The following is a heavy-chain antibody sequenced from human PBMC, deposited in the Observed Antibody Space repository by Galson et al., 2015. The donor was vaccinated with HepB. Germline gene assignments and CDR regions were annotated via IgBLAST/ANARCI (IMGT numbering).Heavy chain of an antibody. D-gene: IGHD1-1*01. V-gene: IGHV3-30-3*01. J-gene: IGHJ4*02. CDR3: ARVSVAGLLERLGY. Sequence: SLRLSCAASGFTFSSYAMHWVRQAPGKGLEWVAVISYDGSNKYYADSVKGRFTISRDNSKNTLYLQMNSLRAEDTAVYYCARVSVAGLLERLGYWGQGTLVTVSS. CDR2: ISYDGSNK. CDR1: GFTFSSYA.